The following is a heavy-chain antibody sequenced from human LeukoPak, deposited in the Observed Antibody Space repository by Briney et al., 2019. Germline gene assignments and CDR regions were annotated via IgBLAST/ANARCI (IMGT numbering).Heavy chain of an antibody. V-gene: IGHV3-23*01. D-gene: IGHD2-2*01. CDR3: AKVWAWAYCSSTSCLPVGPVDP. CDR2: ISGSGGST. J-gene: IGHJ5*02. CDR1: GFTFSSYA. Sequence: PGGSLRLSCAASGFTFSSYAMSWVRQAPGKGLEWVSAISGSGGSTYYADSVKGRFTISRDNSKNTLYLQMNSLRAEDTAVYYCAKVWAWAYCSSTSCLPVGPVDPWGQGTLVTASS.